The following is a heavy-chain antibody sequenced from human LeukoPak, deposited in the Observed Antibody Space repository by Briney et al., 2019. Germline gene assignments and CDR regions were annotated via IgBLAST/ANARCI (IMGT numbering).Heavy chain of an antibody. CDR2: IYSGGST. CDR3: ACGYSYTNMDV. V-gene: IGHV3-66*02. J-gene: IGHJ6*03. Sequence: GGSLRLSCAASGFTVSSNYMSWVRQAPGKGLKWVSVIYSGGSTYYADSVKGRFTISRDNSKNTLYLQMNSLRAEDTAVYYCACGYSYTNMDVWGKGTTVTVSS. D-gene: IGHD5-18*01. CDR1: GFTVSSNY.